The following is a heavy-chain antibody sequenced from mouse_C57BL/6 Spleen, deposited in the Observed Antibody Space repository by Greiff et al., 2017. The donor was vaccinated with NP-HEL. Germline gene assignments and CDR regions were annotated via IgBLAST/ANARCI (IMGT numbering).Heavy chain of an antibody. CDR1: GFTFSSYA. V-gene: IGHV5-4*01. Sequence: EVQLVESGGGLVKPGGSLKLSCAASGFTFSSYAMSWVRQTPEKRLEWVATISDGCSYTYYPDNVKGRFTISRDNAKNNLYLQMSRLQSENTAMDYCASYAMDYWGQGTSVTVSS. CDR2: ISDGCSYT. CDR3: ASYAMDY. J-gene: IGHJ4*01.